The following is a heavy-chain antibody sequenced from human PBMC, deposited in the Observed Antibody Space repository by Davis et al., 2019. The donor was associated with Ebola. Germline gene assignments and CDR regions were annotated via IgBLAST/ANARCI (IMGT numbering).Heavy chain of an antibody. J-gene: IGHJ5*02. CDR1: GFTFSSYG. CDR3: AREAVSASTVGNWFAP. V-gene: IGHV3-33*01. CDR2: IWYDGSNK. Sequence: GESLKISCAASGFTFSSYGMHWVRQARGKGLEWVAVIWYDGSNKYYADSVKGRFNISRDNSKNTLYLQMNSLRAEDTAMYYCAREAVSASTVGNWFAPWGQGTLVTVSS. D-gene: IGHD4-17*01.